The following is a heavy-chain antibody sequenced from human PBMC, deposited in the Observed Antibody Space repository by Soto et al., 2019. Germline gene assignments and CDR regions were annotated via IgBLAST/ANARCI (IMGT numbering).Heavy chain of an antibody. V-gene: IGHV4-31*03. CDR3: ARNVFP. CDR2: IYYSGST. Sequence: QVQLQESGPGLVKPSQTLSLTCTVSGGSISSGGYYWSWIRQHPGKGLEWIGYIYYSGSTYYNPALTSRVSIAVDTSKNQFSLKRRSVTAADSAVYYCARNVFPWGQGTLVTVSS. CDR1: GGSISSGGYY. J-gene: IGHJ5*02.